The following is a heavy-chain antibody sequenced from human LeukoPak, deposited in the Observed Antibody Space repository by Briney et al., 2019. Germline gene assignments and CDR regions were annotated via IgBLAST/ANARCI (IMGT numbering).Heavy chain of an antibody. V-gene: IGHV1-8*01. J-gene: IGHJ4*02. Sequence: GASVKVSCKASGYTFTSYDINWVRQATGQGLEWMGWMNPNSGNIGYAQKFQGRVTMTRNTSISTAYMELSSLRSEDTAVYYCARVYDSSGYYDLYYFDYWGQGTLVTVSS. CDR2: MNPNSGNI. CDR1: GYTFTSYD. D-gene: IGHD3-22*01. CDR3: ARVYDSSGYYDLYYFDY.